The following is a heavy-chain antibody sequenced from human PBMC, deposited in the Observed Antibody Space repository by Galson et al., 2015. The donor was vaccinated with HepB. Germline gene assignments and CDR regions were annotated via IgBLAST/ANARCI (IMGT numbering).Heavy chain of an antibody. CDR1: GFTISSYV. CDR2: ISYDGNNK. V-gene: IGHV3-30-3*01. J-gene: IGHJ2*01. CDR3: ARDPRPYFDWLEGYFDL. D-gene: IGHD3-9*01. Sequence: SLRLSCAASGFTISSYVLHWVRQAPGKGLEWVAVISYDGNNKYYADSVKGRFTISRDNSKNTLYLQMNSLRAEDTALYYCARDPRPYFDWLEGYFDLWGRGTLVTVSS.